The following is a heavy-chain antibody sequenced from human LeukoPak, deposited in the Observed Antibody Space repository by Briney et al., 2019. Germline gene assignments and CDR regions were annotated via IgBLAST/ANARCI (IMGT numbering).Heavy chain of an antibody. J-gene: IGHJ4*02. CDR3: ARHIPGNPYFDY. CDR2: IYHSGST. CDR1: GGSFTGYY. D-gene: IGHD2/OR15-2a*01. Sequence: PSETLSLTCAVYGGSFTGYYWSWIRQPPGKGLGWIGYIYHSGSTNYNPPLRSRVTISVETSKNQFSLRLRSVTAADTAVYYCARHIPGNPYFDYWGQGTLVTVSS. V-gene: IGHV4-59*08.